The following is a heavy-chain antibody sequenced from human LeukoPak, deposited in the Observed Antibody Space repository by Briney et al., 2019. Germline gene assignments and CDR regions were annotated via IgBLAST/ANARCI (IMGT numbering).Heavy chain of an antibody. CDR1: GFTFSSYA. CDR2: ISGSGGST. J-gene: IGHJ3*02. Sequence: PGGSLRLSCAASGFTFSSYAVSWVRQAPGKGLEWVSAISGSGGSTYYADSVKGRFTISRDNSKNTLYLQMNSLRAEDTAVYYCAKRLYDSWAFDIWGQGTMVTVSS. D-gene: IGHD3-22*01. CDR3: AKRLYDSWAFDI. V-gene: IGHV3-23*01.